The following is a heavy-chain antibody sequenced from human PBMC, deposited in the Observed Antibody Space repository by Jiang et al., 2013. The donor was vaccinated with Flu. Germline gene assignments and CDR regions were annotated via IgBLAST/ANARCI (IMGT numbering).Heavy chain of an antibody. D-gene: IGHD6-19*01. J-gene: IGHJ4*02. CDR1: SVSSKTAT. CDR3: ARDRGAEQWLADFDF. CDR2: TYLRSKWYN. V-gene: IGHV6-1*01. Sequence: SVSSKTATWNWIRQSPSRGLEWLGRTYLRSKWYNDYPTSLRSRININPDTSKNQFSLRLTSVTPDDTAIYYCARDRGAEQWLADFDFWGQGTPVTVSS.